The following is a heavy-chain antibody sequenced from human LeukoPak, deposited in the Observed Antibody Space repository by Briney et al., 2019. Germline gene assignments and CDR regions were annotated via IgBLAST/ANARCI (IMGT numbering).Heavy chain of an antibody. J-gene: IGHJ6*03. CDR1: GGSISSYY. V-gene: IGHV4-4*07. CDR2: IYTSGST. Sequence: SETLSLTCTVSGGSISSYYWSWIRQPAGKGLEWIGRIYTSGSTNYNPSLKSRVTMSVDTSKNQFSLKLSSVTAADTAVYYCARDFEAVAGRYYYYYMGVWGKGTTVTVSS. CDR3: ARDFEAVAGRYYYYYMGV. D-gene: IGHD6-19*01.